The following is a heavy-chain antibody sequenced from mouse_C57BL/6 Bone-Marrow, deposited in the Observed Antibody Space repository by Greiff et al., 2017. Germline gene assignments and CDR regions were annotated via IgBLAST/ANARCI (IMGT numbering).Heavy chain of an antibody. CDR2: IWSGGST. Sequence: QVHVKQSGPGLVQPSQSLSITCTVSGFSLTSYGVHWVRQSPGKGLEWLGVIWSGGSTDYNAAFISRLSISKDNSKSQVFFKMNSLQADDTAIYYCAREGITTVVATDYAMDYWGQGTSVTVSS. D-gene: IGHD1-1*01. CDR3: AREGITTVVATDYAMDY. J-gene: IGHJ4*01. CDR1: GFSLTSYG. V-gene: IGHV2-2*01.